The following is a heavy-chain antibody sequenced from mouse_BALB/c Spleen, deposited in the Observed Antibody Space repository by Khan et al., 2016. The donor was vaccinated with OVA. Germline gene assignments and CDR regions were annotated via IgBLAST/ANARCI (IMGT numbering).Heavy chain of an antibody. D-gene: IGHD2-1*01. CDR3: ARSNGNYWFAY. V-gene: IGHV9-3-1*01. CDR2: INTYIGEP. J-gene: IGHJ3*01. CDR1: GYTFTNYG. Sequence: QIQLVQSGPELKKPGETVKISCRASGYTFTNYGMNWVKQAPGQGLKWMGWINTYIGEPTYADDFKGRFAFSLETSASIAYLQINNLKNEDTATYCCARSNGNYWFAYWGQGTLVTVSA.